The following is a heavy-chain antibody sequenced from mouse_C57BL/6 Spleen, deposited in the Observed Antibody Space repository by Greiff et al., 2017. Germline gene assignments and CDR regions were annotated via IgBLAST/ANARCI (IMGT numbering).Heavy chain of an antibody. CDR2: IYPGDGDT. J-gene: IGHJ2*01. D-gene: IGHD1-1*01. CDR3: ARSAQFITTVVGDY. CDR1: GYAFSSYW. Sequence: QVQLQQSGAELVKPGASVKISCKASGYAFSSYWMNWVKQRPGKGLEWIGQIYPGDGDTNYNGKFKGKATLTADKSSSTAYMQLSSLTSEDSAVYFCARSAQFITTVVGDYWGQGTTLTVSS. V-gene: IGHV1-80*01.